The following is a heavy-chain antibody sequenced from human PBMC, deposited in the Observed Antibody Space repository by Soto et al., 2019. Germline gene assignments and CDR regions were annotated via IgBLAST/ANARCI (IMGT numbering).Heavy chain of an antibody. Sequence: SQTLSLTCTVSGGSISSSSYYWGWIRQPPGKGLEWFGSIYYSGSTYYNPSLKSRVTISVDTSKNQFSLKLSSVTAADTAVYYCARQSITMVRGAIFETKYYFDYWGEGTLVTVSS. CDR2: IYYSGST. J-gene: IGHJ4*02. CDR3: ARQSITMVRGAIFETKYYFDY. CDR1: GGSISSSSYY. D-gene: IGHD3-10*01. V-gene: IGHV4-39*01.